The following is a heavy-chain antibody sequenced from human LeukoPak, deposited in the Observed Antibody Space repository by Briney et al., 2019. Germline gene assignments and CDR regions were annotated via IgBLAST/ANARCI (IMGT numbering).Heavy chain of an antibody. V-gene: IGHV4-39*01. Sequence: SETLSLTCTVSGGSISSSSYYWGWIRKPPGKGLEWIGNIYYSGSTYYNPSLKSRVTISVDTSKNQFSLKLSSVTAADTAVYYCARAAVDRKGGLSDYWGQGTLVTVSS. CDR1: GGSISSSSYY. D-gene: IGHD2-2*01. CDR2: IYYSGST. J-gene: IGHJ4*02. CDR3: ARAAVDRKGGLSDY.